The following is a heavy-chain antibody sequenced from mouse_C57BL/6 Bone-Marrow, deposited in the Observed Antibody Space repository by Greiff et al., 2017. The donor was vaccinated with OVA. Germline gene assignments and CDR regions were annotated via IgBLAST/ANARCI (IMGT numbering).Heavy chain of an antibody. CDR1: GYTFTSYW. CDR3: ASLYDGYYPA. D-gene: IGHD2-3*01. Sequence: QVQLQQPGAELVKPGASVKLSCKASGYTFTSYWMQWVKQRPGQGLEWIGEIDPSDSYTNYNQKFKGKATLTVDTSSSTAYMQLSSLTSEDSAVYYCASLYDGYYPAWGQGTLVTVSA. V-gene: IGHV1-50*01. CDR2: IDPSDSYT. J-gene: IGHJ3*01.